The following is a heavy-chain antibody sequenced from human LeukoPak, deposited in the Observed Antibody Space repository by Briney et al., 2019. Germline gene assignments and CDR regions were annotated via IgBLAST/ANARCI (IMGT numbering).Heavy chain of an antibody. CDR1: GYSFTSYW. J-gene: IGHJ6*03. Sequence: GESLKISCKGSGYSFTSYWIGWVRQMPGKGLEWMGIIYPGDSDTRYSPSFQGQVTISADKSISTAYLQWSSLKASDTAMYYCARIAAAGTADYYYMDVWGKGTTVTVSS. V-gene: IGHV5-51*06. CDR2: IYPGDSDT. D-gene: IGHD6-13*01. CDR3: ARIAAAGTADYYYMDV.